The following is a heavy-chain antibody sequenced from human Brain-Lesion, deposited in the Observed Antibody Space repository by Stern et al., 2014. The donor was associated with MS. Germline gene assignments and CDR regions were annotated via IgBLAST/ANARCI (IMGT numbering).Heavy chain of an antibody. J-gene: IGHJ6*02. D-gene: IGHD2-2*01. V-gene: IGHV4-61*02. CDR1: GGSISSGGYY. CDR3: ARGRVVPGFQYYATDV. Sequence: QVQLQESGPGLVKPSQTLSLSCTVSGGSISSGGYYWSWIRQPAGKGLEWIGRIFNSGRTSYNPPLKSRVTILQDTSKNQFSLRLNPMTAADTAVYYCARGRVVPGFQYYATDVWGQGTTVIVSS. CDR2: IFNSGRT.